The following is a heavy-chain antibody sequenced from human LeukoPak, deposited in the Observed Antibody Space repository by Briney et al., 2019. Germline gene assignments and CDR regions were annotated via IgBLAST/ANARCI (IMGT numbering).Heavy chain of an antibody. D-gene: IGHD5-18*01. CDR2: IHHSGSS. J-gene: IGHJ4*02. CDR1: GASITTTTYY. CDR3: ASVTHNGYQHFDN. V-gene: IGHV4-39*07. Sequence: SETLSLTCSVSGASITTTTYYWGWIRQSPGKGLEWLGEIHHSGSSYYHPSLKSRLTMSVDKSKQQLSLKMSSLTAADTDVYCCASVTHNGYQHFDNWGQGPLVTVSS.